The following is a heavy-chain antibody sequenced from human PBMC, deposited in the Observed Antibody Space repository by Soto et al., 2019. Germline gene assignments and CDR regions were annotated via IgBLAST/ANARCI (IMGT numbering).Heavy chain of an antibody. CDR2: ISYDGSNK. Sequence: QVQLVESGGGVVQPGRSLRLSCAASGFTFSSYGMHWVRQAPGKGLEWVAVISYDGSNKYYADSVKGRFTISRDNSKNTLYLQTNSLRAEYTAVYYCANLIAAAGRVGAFDIWGQGTMVTVSS. D-gene: IGHD6-13*01. CDR3: ANLIAAAGRVGAFDI. CDR1: GFTFSSYG. V-gene: IGHV3-30*18. J-gene: IGHJ3*02.